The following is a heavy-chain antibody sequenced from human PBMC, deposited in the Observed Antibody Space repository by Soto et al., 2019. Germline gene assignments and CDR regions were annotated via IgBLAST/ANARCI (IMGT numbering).Heavy chain of an antibody. CDR2: ISAYNGNT. Sequence: QVQLVQSGAEVKKPGASVKVSCKASGYTFTSYGISWVRQAPGQGLEWMGWISAYNGNTNYAQKPQSXXTXSTDTSTSTAYMELRSLRSDDTAVYYCASFSIAATDPYGMDVWGQGTTVTVSS. CDR1: GYTFTSYG. D-gene: IGHD6-13*01. J-gene: IGHJ6*02. V-gene: IGHV1-18*01. CDR3: ASFSIAATDPYGMDV.